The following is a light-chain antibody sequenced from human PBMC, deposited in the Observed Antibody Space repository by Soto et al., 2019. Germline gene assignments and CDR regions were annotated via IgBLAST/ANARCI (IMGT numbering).Light chain of an antibody. CDR1: SSDVGGYNY. J-gene: IGLJ2*01. CDR3: NSYGGTNNYVV. V-gene: IGLV2-8*01. CDR2: DVN. Sequence: QSVLTQPPSASGSPGQSVTISRTGTSSDVGGYNYVSWYRQHPGKAPQLIIYDVNKRPSGVPDRFSGSKSGNTASLTVSGLQAEDEADYFCNSYGGTNNYVVFGGGTKLTVL.